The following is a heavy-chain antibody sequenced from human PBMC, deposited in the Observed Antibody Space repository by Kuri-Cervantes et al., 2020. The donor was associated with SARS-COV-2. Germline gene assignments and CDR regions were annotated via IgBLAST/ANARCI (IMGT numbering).Heavy chain of an antibody. Sequence: GESLKISCAASGFTFSSYSMNWVRQAPGKGLEWVSSISSSSSYIYYADSVKGRFTISRDNAKNSLYLQMNSLRAEDTAVYYCAREVRYSYGYFHWGQGTLVTVSS. CDR3: AREVRYSYGYFH. V-gene: IGHV3-21*04. J-gene: IGHJ4*02. CDR2: ISSSSSYI. CDR1: GFTFSSYS. D-gene: IGHD5-18*01.